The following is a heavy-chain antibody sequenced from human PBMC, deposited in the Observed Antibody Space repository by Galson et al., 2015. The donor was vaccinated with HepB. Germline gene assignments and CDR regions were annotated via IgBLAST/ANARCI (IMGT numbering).Heavy chain of an antibody. Sequence: SVKVSCKASGSTFTGYYMHWVRQAPGQGLEWMGRINPNSGGTNYAQMFQGRVTMTRDTSISTAYMELTRLTSDETAVYYCARDLVATRNYFYYYGMDVWGQGTTVTVSS. J-gene: IGHJ6*02. CDR2: INPNSGGT. D-gene: IGHD5-12*01. V-gene: IGHV1-2*06. CDR1: GSTFTGYY. CDR3: ARDLVATRNYFYYYGMDV.